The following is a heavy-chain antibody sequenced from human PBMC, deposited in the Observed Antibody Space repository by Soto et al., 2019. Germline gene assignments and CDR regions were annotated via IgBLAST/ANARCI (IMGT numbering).Heavy chain of an antibody. CDR3: ARVPSALGYFQH. V-gene: IGHV4-59*01. J-gene: IGHJ1*01. D-gene: IGHD6-6*01. CDR2: IYYSGST. CDR1: GGSISSYY. Sequence: SETLSLTCTVSGGSISSYYWSWIRQPPGKGLEWIGYIYYSGSTNYNPSLKSRVTISVDTSKNQFSLKLSSVTAADTAVYYCARVPSALGYFQHWGQGTLVTVSS.